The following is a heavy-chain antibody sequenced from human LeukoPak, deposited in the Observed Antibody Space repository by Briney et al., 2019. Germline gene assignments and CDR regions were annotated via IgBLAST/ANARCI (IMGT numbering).Heavy chain of an antibody. CDR3: ARLGPVWVQGEDY. Sequence: SETLSLTCTFSGGSISSSSYYWGWIRQPPGKGLEWIGSIYYSGSTYYNPSLKSRVTISVDTSKNQFSLKLSSVTAADTAVYYCARLGPVWVQGEDYWGQGTLVTVSS. J-gene: IGHJ4*02. CDR1: GGSISSSSYY. V-gene: IGHV4-39*01. CDR2: IYYSGST. D-gene: IGHD3-10*01.